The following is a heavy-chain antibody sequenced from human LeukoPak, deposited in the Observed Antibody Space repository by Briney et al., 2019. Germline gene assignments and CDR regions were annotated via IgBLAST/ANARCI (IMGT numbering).Heavy chain of an antibody. CDR1: GGTFSSYA. J-gene: IGHJ4*02. CDR2: IIPIFGTA. Sequence: SVKVSCKASGGTFSSYAVSWVRQAPGQGLEWMGGIIPIFGTANYAQKFQGRVTITADESTSTAYMELSSLRSEDTAVYYCARVPDYVDTEVPYFDYWGQGTLVTVSS. D-gene: IGHD4-17*01. V-gene: IGHV1-69*13. CDR3: ARVPDYVDTEVPYFDY.